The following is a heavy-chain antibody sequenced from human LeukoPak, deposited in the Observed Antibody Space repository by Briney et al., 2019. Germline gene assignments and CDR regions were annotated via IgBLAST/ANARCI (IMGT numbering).Heavy chain of an antibody. Sequence: GGSLRLSCAASGFTFRTYTMHWVRQAPGKGLEWVAVISHDETHKYYSDSVKGRFTISRDNSKNTLFLQINSLRAEDTAVYYCAKDALISFRGAWSQSDYWGQGTLVTVSS. D-gene: IGHD3-16*02. V-gene: IGHV3-30-3*02. J-gene: IGHJ4*02. CDR2: ISHDETHK. CDR3: AKDALISFRGAWSQSDY. CDR1: GFTFRTYT.